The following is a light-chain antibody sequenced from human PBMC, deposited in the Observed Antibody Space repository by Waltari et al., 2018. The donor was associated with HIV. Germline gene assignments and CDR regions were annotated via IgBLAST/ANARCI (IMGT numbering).Light chain of an antibody. V-gene: IGLV2-14*01. CDR2: DVS. CDR1: SSYVGGYNY. J-gene: IGLJ1*01. CDR3: SSYTSSSTPYV. Sequence: QSALTQPASVSGSPGPSITISCTGTSSYVGGYNYVSWYQQHPGKAPKLMIYDVSNRPSGVSNRFSGSKSGNTASLTISGLQAEDEADYYCSSYTSSSTPYVFGTGTKVTVL.